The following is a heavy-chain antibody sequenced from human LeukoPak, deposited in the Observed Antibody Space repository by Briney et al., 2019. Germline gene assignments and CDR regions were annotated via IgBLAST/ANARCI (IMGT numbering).Heavy chain of an antibody. CDR2: ISGSGGST. J-gene: IGHJ4*02. V-gene: IGHV3-23*01. CDR3: ANVLRYFDWLPRFDY. Sequence: GGSLRLSCAASGFTFSSYSMNWVRQAPGKGLEWVSAISGSGGSTYYADSVKGRSTISRDNSKNTLYLQMNSLRAEDTAVYYCANVLRYFDWLPRFDYWGQGTLVTVSS. D-gene: IGHD3-9*01. CDR1: GFTFSSYS.